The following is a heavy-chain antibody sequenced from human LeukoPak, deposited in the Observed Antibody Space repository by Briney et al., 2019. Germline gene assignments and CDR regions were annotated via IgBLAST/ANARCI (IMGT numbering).Heavy chain of an antibody. CDR1: GFTFSSYG. V-gene: IGHV3-30*02. CDR3: AGKPFYGSGRAPFDY. CDR2: IRYDGSNK. J-gene: IGHJ4*02. D-gene: IGHD3-10*01. Sequence: GGSLRLSCAASGFTFSSYGMHWVRQAPGKGLEWVAFIRYDGSNKYYADSVKGRFTISRDNSKNTLYLQMNSLRAEDTAVYYCAGKPFYGSGRAPFDYWGQGTLVTVSS.